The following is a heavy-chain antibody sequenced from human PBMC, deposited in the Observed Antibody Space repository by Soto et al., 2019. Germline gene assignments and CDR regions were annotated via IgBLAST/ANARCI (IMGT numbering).Heavy chain of an antibody. V-gene: IGHV4-31*03. CDR3: ARGRVRFTMVRGGYYFDY. D-gene: IGHD3-10*01. Sequence: QVQLQESGPGLVKPSQTLSLTCTVSGGSISSGGYYWSWIRQHPGKGLEWIGYIYYSGSTYYNPSLKSRVTIAGATSKNQFSLKLSSVTAADTAVYYCARGRVRFTMVRGGYYFDYWGQGTLVTVSS. J-gene: IGHJ4*02. CDR2: IYYSGST. CDR1: GGSISSGGYY.